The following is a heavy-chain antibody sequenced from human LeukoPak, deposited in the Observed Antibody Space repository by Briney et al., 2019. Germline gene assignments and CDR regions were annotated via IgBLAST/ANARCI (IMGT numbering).Heavy chain of an antibody. Sequence: PGGSLRLSCATSGFTFSSYAMSWVRQAPGKGLEWVSAISGNGGSTYYTDSVKGRFTISRDNAKNSLYLQMNSLRAEDTAVYFCVRGGVGCFDYWGQGALVTVSS. CDR1: GFTFSSYA. CDR3: VRGGVGCFDY. CDR2: ISGNGGST. J-gene: IGHJ4*02. D-gene: IGHD3-16*01. V-gene: IGHV3-23*01.